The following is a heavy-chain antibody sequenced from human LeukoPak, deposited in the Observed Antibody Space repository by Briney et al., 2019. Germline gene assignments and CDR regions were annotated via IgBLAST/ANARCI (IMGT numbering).Heavy chain of an antibody. J-gene: IGHJ5*02. D-gene: IGHD3-10*01. CDR3: ARDLRRLGMGQCNWFDP. CDR1: GYTFTSYY. Sequence: ASVKVSCTASGYTFTSYYMHWVRQAPGQGLEWMGIINPSGGSTSYAQKFQGRVTMTRDTSTSTVYMELSSLRSEDTAVYYCARDLRRLGMGQCNWFDPWGQGTLVTVSS. CDR2: INPSGGST. V-gene: IGHV1-46*01.